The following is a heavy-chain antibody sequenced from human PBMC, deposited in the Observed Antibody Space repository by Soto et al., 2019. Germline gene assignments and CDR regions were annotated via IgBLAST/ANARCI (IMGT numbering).Heavy chain of an antibody. J-gene: IGHJ6*03. Sequence: EVQLVEFGGGLAQPGGSLRLSCAASGFTLSGYAMDWVRQAPGKGLEYVSGISTNGVGTYYANSVKGRFTISRDNSKNTVYLQMGSLRPEDMAVYYCARRARPDFYYMDVWGKGTTVTVSS. CDR1: GFTLSGYA. CDR2: ISTNGVGT. D-gene: IGHD6-6*01. V-gene: IGHV3-64*01. CDR3: ARRARPDFYYMDV.